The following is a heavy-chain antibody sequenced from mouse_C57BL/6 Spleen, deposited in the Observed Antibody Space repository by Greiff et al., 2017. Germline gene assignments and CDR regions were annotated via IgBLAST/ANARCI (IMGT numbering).Heavy chain of an antibody. CDR3: AREGWGQLRLLDY. CDR2: ILPGSGST. CDR1: GYTFTGYW. Sequence: VQLQQSGAELMKPGASVKLSCKATGYTFTGYWIEWVKQRPGHGLEWIGEILPGSGSTNDNEKFKGKATFTADTSSNTAYMQLSSLTTEDSAIYYCAREGWGQLRLLDYWGQGATLTVSS. D-gene: IGHD3-2*02. J-gene: IGHJ2*01. V-gene: IGHV1-9*01.